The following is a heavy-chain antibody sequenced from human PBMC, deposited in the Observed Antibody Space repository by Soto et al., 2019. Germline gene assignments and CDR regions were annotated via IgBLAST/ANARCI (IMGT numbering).Heavy chain of an antibody. D-gene: IGHD3-10*01. CDR3: GRQFYGKGQVGDFNX. CDR2: ISGSGGST. Sequence: VCLRLSGAASGCTFSRYAMSWVRQAPGEGLEGISAISGSGGSTYYASPVKGRFTISRDNSKHALYLQMNSRRAEDTAVYYCGRQFYGKGQVGDFNXSGQRT. CDR1: GCTFSRYA. V-gene: IGHV3-23*01. J-gene: IGHJ4*02.